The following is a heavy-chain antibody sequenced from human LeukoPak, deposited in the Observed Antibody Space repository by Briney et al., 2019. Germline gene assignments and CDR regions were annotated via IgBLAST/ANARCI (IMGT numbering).Heavy chain of an antibody. Sequence: GGSLRLSCAASGFTFSSYGMHWVRQAPGKGLEWVAVIWYGGSNKYYADSVKGRFTISRDNSKNTLYLQMNSLRAEDTAVYYCAKSAYCGGDCSPPPDYWGQGTLVTVSS. CDR1: GFTFSSYG. J-gene: IGHJ4*02. D-gene: IGHD2-21*02. V-gene: IGHV3-33*06. CDR2: IWYGGSNK. CDR3: AKSAYCGGDCSPPPDY.